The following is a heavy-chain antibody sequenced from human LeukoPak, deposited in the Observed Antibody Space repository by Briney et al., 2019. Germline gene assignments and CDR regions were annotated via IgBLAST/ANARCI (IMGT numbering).Heavy chain of an antibody. D-gene: IGHD6-13*01. J-gene: IGHJ1*01. CDR1: GFTFSSYA. CDR3: ATPSIAAAGAMVPEYFQH. CDR2: ISSSGSST. Sequence: GGSLRLSCAASGFTFSSYAMNWVRQARGKGLEGVSAISSSGSSTYYADSVKGRFTISRDNSKNTLNLQMNSLRAEDTAVYYCATPSIAAAGAMVPEYFQHWGQGTLVTVSS. V-gene: IGHV3-23*01.